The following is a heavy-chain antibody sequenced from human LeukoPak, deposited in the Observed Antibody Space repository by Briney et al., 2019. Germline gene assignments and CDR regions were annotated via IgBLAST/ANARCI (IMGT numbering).Heavy chain of an antibody. Sequence: GGSLRLSCGASGFTFDDYWMSWVRQAPGQGLEWVANINQDGSEKYYLDSAKGRFTISRDNARNSLYLQVNSLRAEDTAVYYCARGGTSGYSSTRHFWGGNYYFDYWGQGTLVTVSS. D-gene: IGHD2-2*01. CDR3: ARGGTSGYSSTRHFWGGNYYFDY. J-gene: IGHJ4*02. V-gene: IGHV3-7*01. CDR1: GFTFDDYW. CDR2: INQDGSEK.